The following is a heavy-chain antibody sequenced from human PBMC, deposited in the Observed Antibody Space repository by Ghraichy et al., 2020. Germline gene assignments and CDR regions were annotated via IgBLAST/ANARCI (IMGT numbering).Heavy chain of an antibody. V-gene: IGHV3-23*01. D-gene: IGHD3-22*01. CDR1: GFTFSDYA. J-gene: IGHJ6*02. CDR3: AATDTSV. CDR2: ISGSGGST. Sequence: GGSLRLSCAASGFTFSDYAMSWVRQAPGKGLEWVSAISGSGGSTYYADSVKGRFTISRDNYKNTLYLQVNSLRAEDSAVYYCAATDTSVWGQGTTVTVSS.